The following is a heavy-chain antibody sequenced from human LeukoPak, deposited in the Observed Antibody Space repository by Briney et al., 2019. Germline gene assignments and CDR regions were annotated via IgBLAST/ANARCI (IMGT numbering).Heavy chain of an antibody. Sequence: GGSLTLSCAASGFTFNSYAMSWVRQAPGKGLEWLSAIGGSGDSTYFAASVKGRFTVSRDSSKNTLNLQMNSLRAEDTAVYYCAKVLQDRSMNMHFDYWGQGTLVTVSS. V-gene: IGHV3-23*01. CDR3: AKVLQDRSMNMHFDY. CDR1: GFTFNSYA. D-gene: IGHD5-18*01. J-gene: IGHJ4*02. CDR2: IGGSGDST.